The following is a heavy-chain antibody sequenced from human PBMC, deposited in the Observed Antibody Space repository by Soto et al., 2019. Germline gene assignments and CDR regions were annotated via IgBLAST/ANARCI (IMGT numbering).Heavy chain of an antibody. D-gene: IGHD3-22*01. Sequence: ASVKVSCKASGYTFTGYYMHWVRQAPGQGLEWMGWINPNSGGTNYAQKFQGWVTMTRDTSISTAYMELSRLRSDDTAVYYCAKQGYEGGGSSSAYWGKGTSVPVSP. J-gene: IGHJ4*02. CDR1: GYTFTGYY. V-gene: IGHV1-2*04. CDR2: INPNSGGT. CDR3: AKQGYEGGGSSSAY.